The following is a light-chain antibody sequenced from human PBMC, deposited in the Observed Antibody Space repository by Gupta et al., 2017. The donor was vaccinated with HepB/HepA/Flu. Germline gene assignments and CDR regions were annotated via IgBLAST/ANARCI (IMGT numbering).Light chain of an antibody. J-gene: IGKJ1*01. CDR3: QQRYSTPWT. CDR1: QTISNY. CDR2: GAF. V-gene: IGKV1-39*01. Sequence: IQMTQSPSSLSASVGDRVTITCLASQTISNYLNWYQQKPVKAPKLLIYGAFRLQNRVPSKFSGSGSRTDFTLTINRLPPEAFATYLCQQRYSTPWTFGQGTKVEI.